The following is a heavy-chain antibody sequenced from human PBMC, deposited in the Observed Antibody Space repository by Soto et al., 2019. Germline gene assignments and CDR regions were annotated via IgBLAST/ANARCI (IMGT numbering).Heavy chain of an antibody. CDR2: IYWNDDQ. CDR3: VHRLYDSGSYNG. D-gene: IGHD3-10*01. V-gene: IGHV2-5*01. CDR1: GFSLSTSGVA. J-gene: IGHJ4*02. Sequence: QITLKESGPTLVQPTQTLTLTCHVSGFSLSTSGVAVGWIRQPPGKALEWLAHIYWNDDQRYSPSLKSRLTITKDTANNQVVLTMTNMDPVDTATYYCVHRLYDSGSYNGWGQGTLVTVSA.